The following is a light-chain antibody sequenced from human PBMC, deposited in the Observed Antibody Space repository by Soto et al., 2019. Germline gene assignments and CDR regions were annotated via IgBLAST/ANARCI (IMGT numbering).Light chain of an antibody. Sequence: DMVMTQSPDSLAVSLGERATINCKSSQSVLYSSNNKNYLVWYQQKAGQPPKVLLYWASTRESGVPDRFSGSGSGTDFTLTISSLQAEDVALYYCQQYYSIPFTFGGGTKVDIK. CDR3: QQYYSIPFT. J-gene: IGKJ4*01. CDR2: WAS. V-gene: IGKV4-1*01. CDR1: QSVLYSSNNKNY.